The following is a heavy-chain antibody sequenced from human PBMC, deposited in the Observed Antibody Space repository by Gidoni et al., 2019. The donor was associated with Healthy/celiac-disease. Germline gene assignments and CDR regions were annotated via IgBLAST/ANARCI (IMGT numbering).Heavy chain of an antibody. CDR2: ISWNSGSI. Sequence: EVQLVESGGGLVQHGRSLRLSCAASGFTFDDYAMHWVRQAPGKGLEWVSGISWNSGSIGYADSVKGRFTISRDNAKNSLYLQMNSLRAEDTALYYCAKDEGDILTGYPLDYWGQGTLVTVSS. CDR3: AKDEGDILTGYPLDY. D-gene: IGHD3-9*01. V-gene: IGHV3-9*01. J-gene: IGHJ4*02. CDR1: GFTFDDYA.